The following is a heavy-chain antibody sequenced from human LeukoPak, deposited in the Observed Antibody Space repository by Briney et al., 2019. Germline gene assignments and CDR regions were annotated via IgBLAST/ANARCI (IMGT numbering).Heavy chain of an antibody. J-gene: IGHJ5*02. V-gene: IGHV3-23*01. CDR3: ARAPYDSGGYYYDQ. CDR1: GFIFNKYA. D-gene: IGHD3-22*01. Sequence: GGPLRLSCAASGFIFNKYAMNWVRQAPGKGLEWVSLVTDSGSRTYCADSVKGRFTISRDNSKNTLYLQMDSLRAEDTAVYYCARAPYDSGGYYYDQWGQGTLVTVSS. CDR2: VTDSGSRT.